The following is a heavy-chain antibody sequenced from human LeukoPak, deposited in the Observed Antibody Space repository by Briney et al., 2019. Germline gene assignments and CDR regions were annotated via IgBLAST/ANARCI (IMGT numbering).Heavy chain of an antibody. V-gene: IGHV3-23*01. Sequence: GGSLRLSCAASGFTFSSYAMSWVRQAPGKGLEWVSAISGSGGSTYYADSGKGRFTISRDNSKNTLYLQMNSLRAEDTAVYYCAKMESSGWYYFDYWGQGTLVTVSS. CDR1: GFTFSSYA. CDR2: ISGSGGST. D-gene: IGHD6-19*01. J-gene: IGHJ4*02. CDR3: AKMESSGWYYFDY.